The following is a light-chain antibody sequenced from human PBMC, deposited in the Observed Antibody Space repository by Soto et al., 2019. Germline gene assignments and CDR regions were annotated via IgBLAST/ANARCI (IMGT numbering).Light chain of an antibody. V-gene: IGLV1-40*01. J-gene: IGLJ1*01. Sequence: QSVLTQPPSVSGAPGQRVTISCTGSSSNIGAGYDVHWYQQLPGTAPKLLIYANNNRPSGVPDRFSGSKSGTSASLAITGLQAEDEADYYCQSYDGRLTGYVFGTGTKLTVL. CDR1: SSNIGAGYD. CDR3: QSYDGRLTGYV. CDR2: ANN.